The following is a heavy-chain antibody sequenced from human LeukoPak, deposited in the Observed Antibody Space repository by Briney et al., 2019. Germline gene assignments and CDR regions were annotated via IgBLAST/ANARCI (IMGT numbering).Heavy chain of an antibody. CDR2: IYSGGTT. Sequence: GGSLRLSCAASGFAVSSNYMNWVRQAPGKGLEWVSIIYSGGTTYYADSVKGRFTISRDNSKNTLFLQMNSLRAEDTAVYYCARGHWFAHLDYWGQGTLVTVSS. CDR1: GFAVSSNY. CDR3: ARGHWFAHLDY. J-gene: IGHJ4*02. D-gene: IGHD3-9*01. V-gene: IGHV3-53*01.